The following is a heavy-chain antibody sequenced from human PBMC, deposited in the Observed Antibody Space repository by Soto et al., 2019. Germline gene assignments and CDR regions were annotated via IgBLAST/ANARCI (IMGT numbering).Heavy chain of an antibody. CDR1: GFTFSNYG. Sequence: QGLLVESGGGVVQPGRSLRLSCAGSGFTFSNYGLHWVRQAPGKGLDWVSFISFDGSHKYYADSVKGRFTISGDNSNNMLYLQMDSLTTEDTAVYYCAKDGAPRYCSRSSCHPAGAYWGQGTLVTVSS. J-gene: IGHJ4*02. D-gene: IGHD2-15*01. CDR3: AKDGAPRYCSRSSCHPAGAY. CDR2: ISFDGSHK. V-gene: IGHV3-30*18.